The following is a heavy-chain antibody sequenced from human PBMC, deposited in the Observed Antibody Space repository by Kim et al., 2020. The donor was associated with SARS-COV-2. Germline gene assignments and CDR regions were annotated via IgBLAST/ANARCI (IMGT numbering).Heavy chain of an antibody. CDR3: ARDRRGIAARLGGGAFDI. CDR1: GYTFTSYA. V-gene: IGHV1-3*01. CDR2: INAGNGNT. D-gene: IGHD6-6*01. Sequence: ASVKVSCKASGYTFTSYAMHWVRQAPGQRLEWMGWINAGNGNTKYSQKFQGRVTITRDTSASTAYMELSSLRSEDTAVYYCARDRRGIAARLGGGAFDIWGQGTMVTVSS. J-gene: IGHJ3*02.